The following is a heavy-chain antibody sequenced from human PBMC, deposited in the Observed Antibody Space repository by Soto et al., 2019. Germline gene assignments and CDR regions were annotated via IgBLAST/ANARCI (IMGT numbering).Heavy chain of an antibody. Sequence: EVQLVESGGGLVQPGASLRLSCAASGFTFSSYWMHWVRQAPGEGLVWVSRINSDGSSTSYAGSVKGRFTISRDNAKNTLYLQMNSLRAEDTAVYYCVRTSLVVAAATREDYWGQGTLVTVSS. J-gene: IGHJ4*02. CDR3: VRTSLVVAAATREDY. CDR2: INSDGSST. D-gene: IGHD2-15*01. V-gene: IGHV3-74*01. CDR1: GFTFSSYW.